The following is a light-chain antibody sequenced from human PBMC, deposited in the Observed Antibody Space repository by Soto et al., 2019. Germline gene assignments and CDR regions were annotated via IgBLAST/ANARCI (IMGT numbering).Light chain of an antibody. CDR2: NVY. CDR1: SRDVGAYNF. CDR3: SAYTVSRTYV. J-gene: IGLJ1*01. V-gene: IGLV2-14*03. Sequence: QSGLTRPASVSGSPGQSITISCTGTSRDVGAYNFVSWHQQHPGKAPKLMIYNVYDRPSGISYRFSGSKSGNTASLTISGLQGEDEADYYCSAYTVSRTYVFGTGTKVTVL.